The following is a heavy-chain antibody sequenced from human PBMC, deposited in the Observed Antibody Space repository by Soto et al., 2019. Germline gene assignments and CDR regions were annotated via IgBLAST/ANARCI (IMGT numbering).Heavy chain of an antibody. D-gene: IGHD1-26*01. V-gene: IGHV1-69*01. J-gene: IGHJ5*02. CDR1: GGTFSSYA. CDR3: ARRMSASYGSINNWFDP. Sequence: QVQLVQSGAEVKKPGSSVKVSCKASGGTFSSYAISWVRQAPGQGLEWMGGIIPIFGTANYAQKFQGRVTITADESTSTAYMELSSLRSEDTAVYYCARRMSASYGSINNWFDPWGQGTLVTVSS. CDR2: IIPIFGTA.